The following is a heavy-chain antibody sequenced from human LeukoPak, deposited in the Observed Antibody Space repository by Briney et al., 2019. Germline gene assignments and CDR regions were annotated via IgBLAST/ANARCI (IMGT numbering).Heavy chain of an antibody. CDR3: ARGLSWSGLRYFDY. CDR2: INHSGST. Sequence: SETLSLTCAVYGGSFSGYYWSWLRQPPGKGLEWIGEINHSGSTNYNPSLKSRVTISVDTSKNQFSLKLSSVTAADTAVYYCARGLSWSGLRYFDYWGQGTLVTVSS. D-gene: IGHD3-3*01. CDR1: GGSFSGYY. J-gene: IGHJ4*02. V-gene: IGHV4-34*01.